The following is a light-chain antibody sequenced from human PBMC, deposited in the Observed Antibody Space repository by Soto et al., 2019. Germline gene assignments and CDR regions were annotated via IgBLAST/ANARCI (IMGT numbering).Light chain of an antibody. J-gene: IGLJ2*01. CDR2: NDN. Sequence: QSVLTQPPSVSGTPGQRVTISCSGTNSNIGRNAVSWYQQLPGTAPQLVIYNDNPRPDSGVPARFSVSKSGTSASLAISGLQSEDEADYFCASWDDSLQRPVFGGGTKVTVL. CDR1: NSNIGRNA. CDR3: ASWDDSLQRPV. V-gene: IGLV1-44*01.